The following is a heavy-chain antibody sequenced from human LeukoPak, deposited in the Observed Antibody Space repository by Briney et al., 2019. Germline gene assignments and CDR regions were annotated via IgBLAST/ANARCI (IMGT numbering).Heavy chain of an antibody. D-gene: IGHD6-13*01. V-gene: IGHV3-74*03. Sequence: GGSLRLSCAASGFTFSTYWMHWVRQAPGKGLVWVSRINTDGSDITYADSVRGRFTISRDNARNTVYLQMNSLRGDDTAVYYCAKVGSSSWYLSYYFDYWGQGTLVTVSS. CDR3: AKVGSSSWYLSYYFDY. CDR2: INTDGSDI. CDR1: GFTFSTYW. J-gene: IGHJ4*02.